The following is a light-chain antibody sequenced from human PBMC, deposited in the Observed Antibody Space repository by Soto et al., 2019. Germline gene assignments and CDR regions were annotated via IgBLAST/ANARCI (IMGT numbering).Light chain of an antibody. Sequence: QSVLTQPASVSGSPGQSITISCTGTSSDVDGYNYVSWYQQHPGKAPKLMIYDVSNRPSGVSNRFSGSKSGNTASLTISGLQAEDEADYYCSSYTSSSIFYVFGTGTKVTVL. CDR3: SSYTSSSIFYV. V-gene: IGLV2-14*01. J-gene: IGLJ1*01. CDR2: DVS. CDR1: SSDVDGYNY.